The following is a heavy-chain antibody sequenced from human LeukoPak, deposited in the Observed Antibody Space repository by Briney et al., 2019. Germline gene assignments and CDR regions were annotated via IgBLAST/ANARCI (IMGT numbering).Heavy chain of an antibody. CDR3: ARPVEMSAYFPH. Sequence: SETLSLTCTVSGVSIRSSSYFWAWIRQPPGKGLEWIGSIYYTGNTHNIPSLKSRVTLSVDTSKNQFSLKLSSVTAADTAVYFCARPVEMSAYFPHWGQGTLVSVSS. D-gene: IGHD5-24*01. CDR1: GVSIRSSSYF. CDR2: IYYTGNT. J-gene: IGHJ1*01. V-gene: IGHV4-39*01.